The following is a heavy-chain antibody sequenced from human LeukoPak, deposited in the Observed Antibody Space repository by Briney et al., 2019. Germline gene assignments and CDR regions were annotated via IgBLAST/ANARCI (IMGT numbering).Heavy chain of an antibody. Sequence: GGSLRLSCAASGFTFSSYAMRWVRQAPGKGLEWVSSISDSGDGTYYADSVKGRFTISRDNSKNTLYLQMSSLRAEDTAVYYCAKSSGTFYSDYWGQGTLVTVSS. J-gene: IGHJ4*02. V-gene: IGHV3-23*01. CDR2: ISDSGDGT. D-gene: IGHD1-26*01. CDR1: GFTFSSYA. CDR3: AKSSGTFYSDY.